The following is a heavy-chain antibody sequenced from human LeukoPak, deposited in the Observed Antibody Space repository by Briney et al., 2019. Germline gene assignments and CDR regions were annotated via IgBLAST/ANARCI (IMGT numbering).Heavy chain of an antibody. CDR3: AKELISGVTPAFDY. V-gene: IGHV3-23*01. Sequence: EGSLRLSCAASGFTFNNFAMTWVRQAPGKGLEWVSAISGSGGATYYADSIKGRFTISRDNSKNTLYLQLNSLRADDTAIYYCAKELISGVTPAFDYWGQGTLVTVSS. CDR1: GFTFNNFA. J-gene: IGHJ4*02. D-gene: IGHD6-19*01. CDR2: ISGSGGAT.